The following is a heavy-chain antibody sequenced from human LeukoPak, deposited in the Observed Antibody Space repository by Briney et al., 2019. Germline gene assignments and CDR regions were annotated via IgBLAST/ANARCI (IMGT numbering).Heavy chain of an antibody. CDR1: GGSISSYY. J-gene: IGHJ6*02. V-gene: IGHV4-59*01. Sequence: SETLSLTCTVSGGSISSYYWSWIRQPPGKGPEWIGYIYYSGSTNYNPSLKSRVTISVDTSKNQFSLKLSSVTAADTAVYYCARDLDSSSSLGYHGMDAWGQGTTVTVSS. CDR2: IYYSGST. D-gene: IGHD6-6*01. CDR3: ARDLDSSSSLGYHGMDA.